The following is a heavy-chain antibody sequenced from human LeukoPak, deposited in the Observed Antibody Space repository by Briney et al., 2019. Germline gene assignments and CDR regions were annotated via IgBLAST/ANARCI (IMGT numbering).Heavy chain of an antibody. D-gene: IGHD3-22*01. J-gene: IGHJ5*02. CDR2: IYDIGST. V-gene: IGHV4-59*08. CDR3: ARTYYYDSSGYLDHWFDP. Sequence: SETLSLTCTVSGGSVSSYYWSRIRQPPGKGLEWIGYIYDIGSTKYNPSLKSRVTMSVDTSKNQFSLKLSSVTAADTAVYHCARTYYYDSSGYLDHWFDPWGQGTLVTVSS. CDR1: GGSVSSYY.